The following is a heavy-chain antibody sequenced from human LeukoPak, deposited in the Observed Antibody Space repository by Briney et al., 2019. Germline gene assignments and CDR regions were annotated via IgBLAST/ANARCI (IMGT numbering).Heavy chain of an antibody. D-gene: IGHD1-26*01. V-gene: IGHV3-23*01. CDR2: IYGSGDGT. CDR3: AKGHAPSGSYADY. J-gene: IGHJ4*02. Sequence: GGSQRLSCAASGFTFTNYAMTWVRQAPGKGLEWVSTIYGSGDGTYYADSVKGRFTISRDNSKNTLYVQMNSLRAEDTAVYYCAKGHAPSGSYADYWGQGTLVTVSS. CDR1: GFTFTNYA.